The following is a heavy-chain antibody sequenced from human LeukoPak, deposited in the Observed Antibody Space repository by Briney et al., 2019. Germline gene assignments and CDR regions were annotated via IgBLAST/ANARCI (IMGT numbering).Heavy chain of an antibody. V-gene: IGHV4-59*08. CDR2: IYYSGST. J-gene: IGHJ4*02. CDR3: ARSFGESPFDY. Sequence: PSETLSLTCTVSGGSISSYYWSWIRQPPGKGLEWIGYIYYSGSTNYNPSLKGRVTISVDTSKNQFSLKLSSVTAADTAVYYCARSFGESPFDYWGQGTLVTVSS. D-gene: IGHD3-10*01. CDR1: GGSISSYY.